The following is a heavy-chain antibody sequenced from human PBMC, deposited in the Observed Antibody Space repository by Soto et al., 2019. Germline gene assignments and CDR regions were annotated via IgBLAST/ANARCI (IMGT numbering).Heavy chain of an antibody. CDR3: ARDHYSYGPPYYFDY. Sequence: PGGSLRLSCAASGFTFSSYAMHWVRQAPGKGLEWVAVISYDGSSKYYADSVKGRFTISRDNSKNTLYLQMNSLRAEDTAVNYCARDHYSYGPPYYFDYWGQGTLVTVSS. D-gene: IGHD5-18*01. CDR1: GFTFSSYA. CDR2: ISYDGSSK. J-gene: IGHJ4*02. V-gene: IGHV3-30-3*01.